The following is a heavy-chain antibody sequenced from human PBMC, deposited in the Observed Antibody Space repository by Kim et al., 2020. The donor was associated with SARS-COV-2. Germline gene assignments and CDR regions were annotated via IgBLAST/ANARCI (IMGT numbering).Heavy chain of an antibody. CDR1: GYTFTSYA. V-gene: IGHV1-3*01. J-gene: IGHJ3*01. D-gene: IGHD3-22*01. CDR2: INAGNGNT. CDR3: ARDLRYDSSGYYP. Sequence: ASVKVSCKASGYTFTSYAKHWVRQAPGQRLEWMGWINAGNGNTKYSQKFQGRVTITRDTSASTAYMELSSLRSEDTAVYYCARDLRYDSSGYYPWGQGTMVTVSS.